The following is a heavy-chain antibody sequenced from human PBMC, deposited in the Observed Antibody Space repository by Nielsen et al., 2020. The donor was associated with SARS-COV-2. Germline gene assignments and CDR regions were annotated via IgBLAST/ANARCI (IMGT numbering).Heavy chain of an antibody. D-gene: IGHD6-13*01. Sequence: GGSLRLSCAASGFTFDDYAMHWVRQAPGKGLEWVSGISWNSGSIGYADSVKGRFTISRGNAKNTLYLQMNSLRAEDTAVYYCARGSDSSSWYEYYYYYYGMDVWGQGTTVTVSS. CDR2: ISWNSGSI. J-gene: IGHJ6*02. CDR3: ARGSDSSSWYEYYYYYYGMDV. V-gene: IGHV3-9*01. CDR1: GFTFDDYA.